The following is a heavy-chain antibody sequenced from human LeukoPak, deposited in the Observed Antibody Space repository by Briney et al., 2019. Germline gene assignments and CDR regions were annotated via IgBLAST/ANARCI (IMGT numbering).Heavy chain of an antibody. CDR1: GFTFSNAY. CDR2: IKSKTDGGTT. D-gene: IGHD6-13*01. J-gene: IGHJ4*02. Sequence: PGGSLRLSCAASGFTFSNAYMSWVRQAPGKGLECVGRIKSKTDGGTTDYAAPVKGRFTISRDDSKNTLYLQMNSLKTEDTAVYYCTTDAGYSSRWYNYWGQGTLVTVSS. CDR3: TTDAGYSSRWYNY. V-gene: IGHV3-15*01.